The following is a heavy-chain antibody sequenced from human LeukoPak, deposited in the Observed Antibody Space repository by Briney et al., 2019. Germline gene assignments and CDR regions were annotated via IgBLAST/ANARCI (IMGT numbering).Heavy chain of an antibody. D-gene: IGHD2/OR15-2a*01. CDR3: ARDVHLSDGPRGGCDY. CDR1: GGSINSGSYY. CDR2: IYTSGST. Sequence: PSETLSLTCTVFGGSINSGSYYWSWIRQPAGKGLEWIGRIYTSGSTNYNPSLKSRVTISVDTSKNQFSLRLSSVTAADTAVYYCARDVHLSDGPRGGCDYWGQGTLVTVSS. J-gene: IGHJ4*02. V-gene: IGHV4-61*02.